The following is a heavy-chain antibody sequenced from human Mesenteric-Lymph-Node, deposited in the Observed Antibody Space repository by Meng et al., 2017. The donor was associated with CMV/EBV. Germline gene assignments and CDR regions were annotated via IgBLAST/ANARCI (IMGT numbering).Heavy chain of an antibody. D-gene: IGHD3-3*01. CDR1: GFTFSTYA. J-gene: IGHJ3*02. Sequence: GESLKISCAASGFTFSTYAMSWVRQAPGKGLEWVSRIHSDGSGTSYADSVKGRFTISRDNAKNSLYLQMNSLRVEDTARYYCASSDTYYGVAFDSWGQGTTVTVSS. V-gene: IGHV3-23*03. CDR3: ASSDTYYGVAFDS. CDR2: IHSDGSGT.